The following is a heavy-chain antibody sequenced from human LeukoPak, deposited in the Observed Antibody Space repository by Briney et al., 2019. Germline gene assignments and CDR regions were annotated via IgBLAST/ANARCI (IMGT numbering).Heavy chain of an antibody. Sequence: GGSLRLSCAASGFTFSTYSMNWVRQAPGKGLEWVSSISRSSNYIYYADSLRGRFTISRDNAKNSLYLQMNSLRAEDTAVYYCAREAFDAFDIWGQGTVVTVSS. CDR2: ISRSSNYI. V-gene: IGHV3-21*01. J-gene: IGHJ3*02. CDR1: GFTFSTYS. CDR3: AREAFDAFDI.